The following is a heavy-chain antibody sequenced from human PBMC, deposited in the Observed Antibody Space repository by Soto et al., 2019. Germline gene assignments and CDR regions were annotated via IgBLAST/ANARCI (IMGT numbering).Heavy chain of an antibody. D-gene: IGHD6-19*01. Sequence: QVQXXQSGAEXXXXGASVKVSCKASGYTFTSYAMHWVRQAPGXRLEXMGWINAGNGNTKYSQKFQGRXXXXXXXXXXXXXXXXXXXXXXXTAVYYCARAFAVAGTVYNWFDPWGQGTLVTVSS. V-gene: IGHV1-3*01. CDR1: GYTFTSYA. CDR3: ARAFAVAGTVYNWFDP. J-gene: IGHJ5*02. CDR2: INAGNGNT.